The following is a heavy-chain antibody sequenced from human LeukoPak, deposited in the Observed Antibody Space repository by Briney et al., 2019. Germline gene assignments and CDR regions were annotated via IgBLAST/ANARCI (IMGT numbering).Heavy chain of an antibody. J-gene: IGHJ4*02. CDR3: ARALRNWGFDY. D-gene: IGHD7-27*01. V-gene: IGHV1-8*02. CDR2: MNPNSGTT. Sequence: ASVKVSCKASGYTFTSYYMHWVRQAPGQGPEWIGWMNPNSGTTGYAQKFQGRVTMTRDTSISTAYMDLSSLRSEDTAVYYCARALRNWGFDYWGQGTLVTVSS. CDR1: GYTFTSYY.